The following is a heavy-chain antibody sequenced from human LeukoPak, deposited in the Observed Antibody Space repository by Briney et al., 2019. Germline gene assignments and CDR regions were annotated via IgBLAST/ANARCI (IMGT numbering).Heavy chain of an antibody. CDR1: GFTFSSYT. J-gene: IGHJ1*01. V-gene: IGHV3-21*01. D-gene: IGHD6-13*01. CDR2: ISSSSTYI. CDR3: ALGSSSWYGDFQH. Sequence: KTGGSLRLSCAASGFTFSSYTMNWVRQAPGKGLGWVSSISSSSTYIYYADSVKGRFTISRDNAKNSLYLQMNSLRADDTAVYYCALGSSSWYGDFQHWGQGTLVTVSS.